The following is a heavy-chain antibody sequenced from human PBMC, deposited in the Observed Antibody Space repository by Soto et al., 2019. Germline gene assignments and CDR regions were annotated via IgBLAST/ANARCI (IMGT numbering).Heavy chain of an antibody. CDR3: ARHGLRFLEWPDNWFDP. J-gene: IGHJ5*02. Sequence: SETLSLTCTVFGGSISSRLYYWDWIHQPPGKGLEWIGNIYFSGSTYYNPSLKSRVTISVDTSKNQFSLKLSSVTAADTAVYYCARHGLRFLEWPDNWFDPWGQGTLVTVSS. CDR2: IYFSGST. CDR1: GGSISSRLYY. D-gene: IGHD3-3*01. V-gene: IGHV4-39*01.